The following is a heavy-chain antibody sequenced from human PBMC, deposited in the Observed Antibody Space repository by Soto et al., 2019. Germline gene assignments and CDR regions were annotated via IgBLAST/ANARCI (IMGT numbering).Heavy chain of an antibody. Sequence: SQTLSLTCAISGDSVSSNSAAWNWIRQSPSRGLEWLGRTYYRSKWYNDYAVSVKSRITINPDTSKNQFSLQLNSVTPEDTAVYYCARGFCSGGSSYSADGNFDYWGPGPLVTVSS. D-gene: IGHD2-15*01. CDR3: ARGFCSGGSSYSADGNFDY. V-gene: IGHV6-1*01. CDR1: GDSVSSNSAA. CDR2: TYYRSKWYN. J-gene: IGHJ4*02.